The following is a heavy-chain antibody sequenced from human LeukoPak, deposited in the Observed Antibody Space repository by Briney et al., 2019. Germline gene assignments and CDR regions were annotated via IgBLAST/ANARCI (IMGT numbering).Heavy chain of an antibody. CDR3: ARPSGSYYSSDAFDL. CDR1: GYSFTSYW. CDR2: IYPGDSDT. Sequence: GESLKISCKGSGYSFTSYWIGWVRQMPGKGLEWMGIIYPGDSDTRYSPSFRGQVTISADKSISTAYLQWSSLKASDTAMYYCARPSGSYYSSDAFDLWGQGTVVTVSS. D-gene: IGHD1-26*01. V-gene: IGHV5-51*01. J-gene: IGHJ3*01.